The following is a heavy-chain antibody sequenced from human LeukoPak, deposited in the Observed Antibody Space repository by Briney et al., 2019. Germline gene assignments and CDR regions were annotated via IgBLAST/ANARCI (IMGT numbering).Heavy chain of an antibody. CDR2: IYSGGST. D-gene: IGHD3-3*01. J-gene: IGHJ6*02. CDR1: GFTLSSNY. V-gene: IGHV3-66*01. CDR3: ARIQEPVLRFLGSYGMDV. Sequence: GGSLRLSCAASGFTLSSNYMSWVRQAPGKGLEWVSVIYSGGSTYYADSVKGRFTISRDNSKNTLYLQMNSLRAEDTAVYYCARIQEPVLRFLGSYGMDVWGQGTTVTVSS.